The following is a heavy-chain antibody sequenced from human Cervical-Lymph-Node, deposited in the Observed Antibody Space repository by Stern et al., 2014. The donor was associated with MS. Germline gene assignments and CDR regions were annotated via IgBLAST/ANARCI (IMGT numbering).Heavy chain of an antibody. J-gene: IGHJ4*02. CDR2: IWPDGSKT. D-gene: IGHD4-11*01. CDR1: GFTFSNYG. Sequence: QVQLVQSGGGVVQPGRSLRLSCIASGFTFSNYGMHWVRQAPGKRLGWVATIWPDGSKTYYSDSVRGRFIISRDNSKNTLSLQMNSLRVDDTAVYYCVRDWSSNAYKSEDYWGQGTLVTVSS. CDR3: VRDWSSNAYKSEDY. V-gene: IGHV3-33*01.